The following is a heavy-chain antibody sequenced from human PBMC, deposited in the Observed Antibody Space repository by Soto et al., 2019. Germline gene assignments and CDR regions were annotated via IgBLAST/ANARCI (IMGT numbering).Heavy chain of an antibody. CDR1: GYTFTGYY. V-gene: IGHV1-2*02. D-gene: IGHD6-13*01. CDR2: INPNSGGT. J-gene: IGHJ5*02. CDR3: ARDWLSTGRSWNNWFDP. Sequence: ASVKVSCKASGYTFTGYYMHWVRQAPGQGLEWMGWINPNSGGTNYAQKFQGRVTMTRDTSISTAYMELSRLRSDDTAVYYCARDWLSTGRSWNNWFDPWGPGTLDTVSS.